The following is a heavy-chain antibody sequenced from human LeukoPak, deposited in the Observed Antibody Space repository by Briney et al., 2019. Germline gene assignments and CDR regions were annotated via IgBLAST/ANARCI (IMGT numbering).Heavy chain of an antibody. CDR2: IYASGNS. D-gene: IGHD2-15*01. CDR3: AGTRRYCSGGSCYNWFDP. J-gene: IGHJ5*02. Sequence: SETLSLTCTVSGGSINSDTYYWSWIRQPAGKGLEWIGRIYASGNSNYNASLKSRVTISIDTSNNQFSLRLSSVIASDTAVYYCAGTRRYCSGGSCYNWFDPWGQGTLVTVSS. V-gene: IGHV4-61*02. CDR1: GGSINSDTYY.